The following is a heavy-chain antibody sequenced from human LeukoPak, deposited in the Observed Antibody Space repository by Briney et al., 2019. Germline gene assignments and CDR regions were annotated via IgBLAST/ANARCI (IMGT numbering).Heavy chain of an antibody. CDR1: GFTFSSYS. V-gene: IGHV3-21*01. D-gene: IGHD6-19*01. Sequence: PGGSLRLSCAASGFTFSSYSMNWVRQAPWKGLEWVSSISSSSSYIYYADSVKGRFTISRDNAKNSLYLQMNSLRAEDTAVYCCARDLRSRPVAADYWGQGTLVTVSS. J-gene: IGHJ4*02. CDR3: ARDLRSRPVAADY. CDR2: ISSSSSYI.